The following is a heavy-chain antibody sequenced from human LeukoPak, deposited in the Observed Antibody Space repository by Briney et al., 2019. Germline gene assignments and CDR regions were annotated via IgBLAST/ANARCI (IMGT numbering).Heavy chain of an antibody. CDR2: IYYSGST. D-gene: IGHD3-22*01. Sequence: TSETLSLTCTVSGGSVSSGSYYWSWIRQPPGKGLEWIGYIYYSGSTNYNPSLKSRVTISVDTSKNQFSLKLSSVTAADTAVYYCAREGSSGYYYVFDYWGQGTLVTVSS. CDR1: GGSVSSGSYY. J-gene: IGHJ4*02. CDR3: AREGSSGYYYVFDY. V-gene: IGHV4-61*01.